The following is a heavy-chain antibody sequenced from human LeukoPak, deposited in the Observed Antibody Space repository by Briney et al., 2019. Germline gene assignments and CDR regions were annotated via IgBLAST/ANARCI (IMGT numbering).Heavy chain of an antibody. CDR1: GFTFSSAW. CDR2: IKSKTDGGTT. J-gene: IGHJ6*03. V-gene: IGHV3-15*01. CDR3: SAYFYYYMDV. Sequence: GGSLRLSCAASGFTFSSAWMSWVRQSSGKGLEWVGRIKSKTDGGTTDYAAPVKGRFTISRDDSKNTLCLQMNILKTEDTAVYYCSAYFYYYMDVWGKGTTVTVSS.